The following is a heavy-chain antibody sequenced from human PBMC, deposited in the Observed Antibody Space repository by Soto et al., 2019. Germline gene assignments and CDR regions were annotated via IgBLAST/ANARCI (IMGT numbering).Heavy chain of an antibody. V-gene: IGHV1-18*01. D-gene: IGHD6-6*01. CDR3: ARDRGSSDHPDYYYYGRDF. CDR1: GYTFTSYG. CDR2: ISAYNGNT. Sequence: QVQLVQSGAEVKKPGASVKVSCKASGYTFTSYGISGVRQAPGQGLEWMGWISAYNGNTNYAQKLQGRVTMTTDTSRSTAYMELRSLGSDDTAVYYCARDRGSSDHPDYYYYGRDFWGQGTTVTVPS. J-gene: IGHJ6*02.